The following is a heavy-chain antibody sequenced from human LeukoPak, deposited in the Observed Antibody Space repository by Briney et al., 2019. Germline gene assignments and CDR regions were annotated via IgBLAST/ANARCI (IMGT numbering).Heavy chain of an antibody. Sequence: NPGGSLRLSCAASGFDFSNYNMNWVRQAPGKGLEWVSCISSSSSDIYYTDSVKGRFTISRDNAKNSLYLQMNSLRAEDTAVYFCARDFYVSGSYYNAGYWGQGTLVTVSS. CDR3: ARDFYVSGSYYNAGY. V-gene: IGHV3-21*01. J-gene: IGHJ4*02. D-gene: IGHD3-10*01. CDR1: GFDFSNYN. CDR2: ISSSSSDI.